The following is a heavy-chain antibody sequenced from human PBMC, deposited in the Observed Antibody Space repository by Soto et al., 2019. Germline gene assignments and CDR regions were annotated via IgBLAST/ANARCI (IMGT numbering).Heavy chain of an antibody. CDR1: GGSFSDCY. Sequence: SETLSLTCAVYGGSFSDCYWSWIRQPPGKGLEWIGEINHSGSTNYNPSLKSRVTISVHTSKNQFSLKLSSVTAADTAVYYCARARKGSGSDYYYHYGMDVWGKGTTVTVSS. V-gene: IGHV4-34*01. CDR2: INHSGST. J-gene: IGHJ6*04. D-gene: IGHD3-3*01. CDR3: ARARKGSGSDYYYHYGMDV.